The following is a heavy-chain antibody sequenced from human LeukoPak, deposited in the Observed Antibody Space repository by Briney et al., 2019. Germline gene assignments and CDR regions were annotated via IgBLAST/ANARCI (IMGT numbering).Heavy chain of an antibody. CDR3: AGPYDGTGYAFDY. CDR2: IRSKANSYAT. V-gene: IGHV3-73*01. CDR1: GFTFSGSA. J-gene: IGHJ4*02. Sequence: GGSLRLSCAASGFTFSGSAMHWVRRASGKGPEWVGRIRSKANSYATAYAASVKGRFTTCRDDSKNTAYLQMTSMKTEDTAVYYCAGPYDGTGYAFDYWGRGTLVTVSS. D-gene: IGHD3-22*01.